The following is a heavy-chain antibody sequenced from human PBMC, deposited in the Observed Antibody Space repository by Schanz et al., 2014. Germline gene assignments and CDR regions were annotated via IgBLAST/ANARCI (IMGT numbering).Heavy chain of an antibody. V-gene: IGHV3-9*01. CDR2: ISWNSGNI. CDR1: GFTFDDHA. D-gene: IGHD2-15*01. J-gene: IGHJ4*02. Sequence: EVQLVESGGGLVQPGRSLRLSCAASGFTFDDHAMHWVRQVPGKGLEWVSGISWNSGNIAYADSVEGRFTISRDNAKKSLDLHMNSLTAEDTAVYYCATENWWTVEKWGQGTLVTVSS. CDR3: ATENWWTVEK.